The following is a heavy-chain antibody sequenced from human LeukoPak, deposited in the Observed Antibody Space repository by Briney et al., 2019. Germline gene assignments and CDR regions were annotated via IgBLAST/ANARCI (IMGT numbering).Heavy chain of an antibody. CDR3: ARGGDYGDYYYACDI. Sequence: GGSLRLSGAASGFTVSSNYMSWARQPPGKGLEWVSVIYSGGSTYYADSVKGRFTISRDKSKITLYLQMNSLRAEDTAVYYFARGGDYGDYYYACDIWGQRTMVTVSS. CDR2: IYSGGST. V-gene: IGHV3-66*02. D-gene: IGHD4-17*01. CDR1: GFTVSSNY. J-gene: IGHJ3*02.